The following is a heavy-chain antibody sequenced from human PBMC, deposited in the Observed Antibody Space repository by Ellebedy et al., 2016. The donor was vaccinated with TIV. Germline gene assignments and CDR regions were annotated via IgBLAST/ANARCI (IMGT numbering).Heavy chain of an antibody. CDR2: IRSSGTTM. Sequence: GESLKISCAASGFTFSNFEMNWVRQAPGKGLEWVSYIRSSGTTMYYADSVKGRFTISRDNAKHSLSLQMNSLRAEDTAVYYCARHDSYCLSNWCDPWGQGTLVTVSS. V-gene: IGHV3-48*03. D-gene: IGHD2-21*02. J-gene: IGHJ5*02. CDR3: ARHDSYCLSNWCDP. CDR1: GFTFSNFE.